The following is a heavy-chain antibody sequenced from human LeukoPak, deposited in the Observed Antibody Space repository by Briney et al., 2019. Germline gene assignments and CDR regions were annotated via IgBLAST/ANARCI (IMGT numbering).Heavy chain of an antibody. Sequence: RGSLRLSCAASGFTFTNYWIHWVRQGPGKGLVWVSRINSDGSITHYADSVKGRFTISRDNAKNTVYLQMNSLRAEDTAVYYCVRLLDRDYWGQGTLVTVSS. J-gene: IGHJ4*02. D-gene: IGHD2-15*01. CDR1: GFTFTNYW. V-gene: IGHV3-74*01. CDR3: VRLLDRDY. CDR2: INSDGSIT.